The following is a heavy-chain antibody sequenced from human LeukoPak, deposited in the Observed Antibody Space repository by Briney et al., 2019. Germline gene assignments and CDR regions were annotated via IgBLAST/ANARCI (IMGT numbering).Heavy chain of an antibody. Sequence: ASVKVSCKASGYTFTSYYMHWVRQAPGQGLEWMGIINPSGGSTSYAQKFQGRVTMTRDMSTSTVYMELSSLRSEDTAVYYCARGDIAAAGTLDYYYYYMDVWGKGTTVTVSS. J-gene: IGHJ6*03. D-gene: IGHD6-13*01. CDR3: ARGDIAAAGTLDYYYYYMDV. CDR2: INPSGGST. V-gene: IGHV1-46*01. CDR1: GYTFTSYY.